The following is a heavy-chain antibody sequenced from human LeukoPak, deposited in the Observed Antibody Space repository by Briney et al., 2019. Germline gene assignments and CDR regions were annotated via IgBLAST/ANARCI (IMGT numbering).Heavy chain of an antibody. CDR1: GFAFSIFA. V-gene: IGHV3-23*01. CDR2: ISGAGGGT. Sequence: PGGSLRLSCETSGFAFSIFAMAWVRQAPGKGLEWVSSISGAGGGTYYAGSVKGRFTISRDNSKNTLYLQMNSLRAEDTAVYYCARGTQQQMDYWGQGTLVTVSS. CDR3: ARGTQQQMDY. J-gene: IGHJ4*02. D-gene: IGHD1/OR15-1a*01.